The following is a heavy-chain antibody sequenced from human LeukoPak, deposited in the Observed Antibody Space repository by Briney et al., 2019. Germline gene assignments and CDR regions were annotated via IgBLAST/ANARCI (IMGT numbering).Heavy chain of an antibody. CDR2: IYHSGST. V-gene: IGHV4-4*02. J-gene: IGHJ3*02. CDR1: GGSISSSNW. Sequence: PSETLSLTCAVSGGSISSSNWWSWVRQPPGKGLEWIGEIYHSGSTNYNPSLKSRVTISVDKSKNQFSLKLSPVTAADTAVYYCARDPPGPYYYGSGSPDAFDIWGQGTMVTVSS. CDR3: ARDPPGPYYYGSGSPDAFDI. D-gene: IGHD3-10*01.